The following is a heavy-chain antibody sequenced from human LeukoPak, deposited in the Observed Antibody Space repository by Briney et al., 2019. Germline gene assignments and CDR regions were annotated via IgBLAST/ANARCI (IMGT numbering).Heavy chain of an antibody. CDR3: AKGGRVSSSLYYYDSSGHTDFDY. V-gene: IGHV3-9*01. Sequence: GRSLRLSCAASGFTFSSYAMHWVRHAPGKGLEWVSGISWNSGSIGYADSVKGRFTISRDNAKNSLYLQMNSLRAEDTALYYCAKGGRVSSSLYYYDSSGHTDFDYWGQGTLVTVSS. CDR1: GFTFSSYA. CDR2: ISWNSGSI. D-gene: IGHD3-22*01. J-gene: IGHJ4*02.